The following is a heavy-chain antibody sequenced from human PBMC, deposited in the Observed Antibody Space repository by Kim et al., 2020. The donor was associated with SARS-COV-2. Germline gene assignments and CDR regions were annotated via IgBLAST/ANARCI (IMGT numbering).Heavy chain of an antibody. CDR3: AKVFPGGGRYIVVVPAANDY. Sequence: GGSLRLSCAASGFTFSSYAMSWVRQAPGKGLEWVSAISGSGGSTYYADSVKGRFTISRDNSKNTLYLQMNSLRAEDTAVYYCAKVFPGGGRYIVVVPAANDYWGQGTLVTVSS. CDR2: ISGSGGST. J-gene: IGHJ4*02. CDR1: GFTFSSYA. V-gene: IGHV3-23*01. D-gene: IGHD2-2*01.